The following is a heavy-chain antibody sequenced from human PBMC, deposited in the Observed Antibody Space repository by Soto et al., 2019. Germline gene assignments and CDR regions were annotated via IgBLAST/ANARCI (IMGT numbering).Heavy chain of an antibody. V-gene: IGHV1-46*01. J-gene: IGHJ6*02. Sequence: QVHLEQSGAEVRKPGASVKLSCKASGYALITYFMHWVRQAPGQGLEWVGSVNPSGGITTYAQKFQGRVSMTRDTSTNTVFMELTSLRSEDTAVFYYARGRFCSSRSCSNYYYYYGMDVWGQGTTVTVSS. CDR1: GYALITYF. CDR2: VNPSGGIT. CDR3: ARGRFCSSRSCSNYYYYYGMDV. D-gene: IGHD2-2*01.